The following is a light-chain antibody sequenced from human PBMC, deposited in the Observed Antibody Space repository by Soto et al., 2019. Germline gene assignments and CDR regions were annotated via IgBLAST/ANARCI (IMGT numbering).Light chain of an antibody. J-gene: IGLJ2*01. Sequence: QSVLAQPPSASGTPGQRVTISCSGNNSNIGSNYVYWYQQLPGTAPKLLIYRNNQRPSGVPDRFSGSKSDTSASLDISGLRSEDKADYYCATWDDSLSDVVFGGGTKLTVL. CDR2: RNN. CDR3: ATWDDSLSDVV. CDR1: NSNIGSNY. V-gene: IGLV1-47*01.